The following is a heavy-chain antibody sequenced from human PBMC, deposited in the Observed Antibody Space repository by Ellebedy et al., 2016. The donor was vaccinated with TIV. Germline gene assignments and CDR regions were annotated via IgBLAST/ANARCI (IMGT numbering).Heavy chain of an antibody. CDR1: GFTFRNYA. D-gene: IGHD3-10*01. CDR3: AKNQGSGSPYYYAMDV. CDR2: VSGSGEKT. J-gene: IGHJ6*02. V-gene: IGHV3-23*01. Sequence: GESLKISCAASGFTFRNYAVTWVRQAPGKRLEWVSVVSGSGEKTYYADSVKGRFTISRDNSKHTLDLQMNNVRAEDAAVYFCAKNQGSGSPYYYAMDVWGQGTMVIVSS.